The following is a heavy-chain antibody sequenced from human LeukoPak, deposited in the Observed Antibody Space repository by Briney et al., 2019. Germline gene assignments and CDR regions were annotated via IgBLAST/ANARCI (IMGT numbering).Heavy chain of an antibody. CDR1: GYTFTSYG. D-gene: IGHD1-1*01. J-gene: IGHJ4*02. CDR3: AREPGTATGY. CDR2: IYPNTGGT. Sequence: ASVKVSCKASGYTFTSYGISWVRQAPGQGLEWMGWIYPNTGGTKSTQKFQGRVSMTRDTSITTAYMEINRLTSDDTAVYYCAREPGTATGYWGQGTLVTVSS. V-gene: IGHV1-2*02.